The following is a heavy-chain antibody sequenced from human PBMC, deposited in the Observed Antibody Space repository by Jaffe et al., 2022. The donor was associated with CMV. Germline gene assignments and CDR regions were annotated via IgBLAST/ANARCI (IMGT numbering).Heavy chain of an antibody. J-gene: IGHJ5*02. CDR1: GGSISSSSYY. CDR3: ARHWTAMDSGDWFDP. D-gene: IGHD5-18*01. Sequence: QLQLQESGPGLVKPSETLSLTCTVSGGSISSSSYYWGWIRQPPGKGLEWIGSIYYSGSTYYNPSLKSRVTISVDTSKNQFSLKLSSVTAADTAVYYCARHWTAMDSGDWFDPWGQGTLVTVSS. CDR2: IYYSGST. V-gene: IGHV4-39*01.